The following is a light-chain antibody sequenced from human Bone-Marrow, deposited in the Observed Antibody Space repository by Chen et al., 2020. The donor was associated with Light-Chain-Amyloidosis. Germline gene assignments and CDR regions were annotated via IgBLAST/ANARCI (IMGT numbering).Light chain of an antibody. CDR3: MQALQTPYT. Sequence: DIVMTQSPLSLPVTPGAPASISCRSSQSLLHSNGYNYLDWYLQKPGQSPQLLIYLGSNRASGVPDRFRGSGSGTDFTLKISRVEAEDVGVYYCMQALQTPYTFGQGTKLEIK. V-gene: IGKV2-28*01. J-gene: IGKJ2*01. CDR1: QSLLHSNGYNY. CDR2: LGS.